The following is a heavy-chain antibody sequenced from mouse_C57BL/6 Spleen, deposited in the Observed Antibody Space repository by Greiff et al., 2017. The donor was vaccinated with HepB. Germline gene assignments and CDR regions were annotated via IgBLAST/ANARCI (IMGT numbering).Heavy chain of an antibody. CDR3: AIYDYDPSYCFDY. D-gene: IGHD2-4*01. V-gene: IGHV1-22*01. J-gene: IGHJ2*01. CDR1: GYTFTDYN. CDR2: INPNNGGT. Sequence: VQLKQSGPELVKPGASVKMSCKASGYTFTDYNMHWVKQSHGKSLEWIGYINPNNGGTSYNQKFKGKATLTVNKSSSTAYMELRSLTSEDSAVYYCAIYDYDPSYCFDYWGQGTTLTVSS.